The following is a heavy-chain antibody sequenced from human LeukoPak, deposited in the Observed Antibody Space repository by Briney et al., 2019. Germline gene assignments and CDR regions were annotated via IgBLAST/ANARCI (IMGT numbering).Heavy chain of an antibody. CDR1: GFTLSSYS. J-gene: IGHJ6*03. CDR2: ISSSSSYI. D-gene: IGHD2-2*01. Sequence: GGSLRLSCAASGFTLSSYSMNRVRQAPGKGLEWVSSISSSSSYIYYADSVKGRVTIARDNAKNSLYLQMNSLRAEDTAVYYCARDRPARYCSSTSCYESDYYYYMDVWGKGTTVTVSS. V-gene: IGHV3-21*01. CDR3: ARDRPARYCSSTSCYESDYYYYMDV.